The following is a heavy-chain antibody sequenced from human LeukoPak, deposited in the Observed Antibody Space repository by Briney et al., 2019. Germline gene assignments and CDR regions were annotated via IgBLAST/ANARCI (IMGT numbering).Heavy chain of an antibody. Sequence: SETLSLTCTVSGGSISSGSYYWSWIRQPAGKGLEWIGRIYTSGSTNYNPSLKSRVTISVDMSKNQFSLKLSSVTAADTAVYYCARDQSGYYYDSSGYKHYYYYMDVWGKGTTVTISS. CDR2: IYTSGST. CDR1: GGSISSGSYY. D-gene: IGHD3-22*01. CDR3: ARDQSGYYYDSSGYKHYYYYMDV. J-gene: IGHJ6*03. V-gene: IGHV4-61*02.